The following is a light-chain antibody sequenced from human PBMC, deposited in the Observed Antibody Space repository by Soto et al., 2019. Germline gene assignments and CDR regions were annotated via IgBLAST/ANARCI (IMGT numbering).Light chain of an antibody. Sequence: DIQMTQSPSSVSASVGDRVSITCRASQGISNWLAWYQQKPGRAPKLLIYTGSSLQSGVPSRFSVTGSGTDITLTFSSLQPEDVATYYCQQANSFPLTFGGGTKVEIK. V-gene: IGKV1-12*01. CDR2: TGS. J-gene: IGKJ4*01. CDR3: QQANSFPLT. CDR1: QGISNW.